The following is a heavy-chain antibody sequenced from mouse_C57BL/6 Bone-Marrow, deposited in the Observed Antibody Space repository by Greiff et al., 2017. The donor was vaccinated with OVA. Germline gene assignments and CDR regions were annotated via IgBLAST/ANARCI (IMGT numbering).Heavy chain of an antibody. CDR3: ARFGTTVVATDWYFDV. CDR2: IDPSDSYT. Sequence: VQLQQPGAELVMPGASVKLSCKASGYTFTSYWMHWVKQRPGQGLEWIGEIDPSDSYTNYNQKFKGKSTLTVDKSSSTAYMQLSSLTSEDSAVYYCARFGTTVVATDWYFDVWGTGTTVTVSS. CDR1: GYTFTSYW. D-gene: IGHD1-1*01. V-gene: IGHV1-69*01. J-gene: IGHJ1*03.